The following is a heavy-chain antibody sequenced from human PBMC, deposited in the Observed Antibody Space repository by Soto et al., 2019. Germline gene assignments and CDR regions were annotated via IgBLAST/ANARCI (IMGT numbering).Heavy chain of an antibody. D-gene: IGHD3-9*01. Sequence: EVQLLESGGGLVQPGGSLRLSCAASGFTFSSYAMSWVRQAPGKGLEWVSAISGSGGSTYYADSVKGRFTISRDNSKNTLYLQMNSLRAEDTAVYYCAKSSDGVVLRYFDWLLECWFDPWGQGTLVTVSS. CDR3: AKSSDGVVLRYFDWLLECWFDP. CDR2: ISGSGGST. J-gene: IGHJ5*02. V-gene: IGHV3-23*01. CDR1: GFTFSSYA.